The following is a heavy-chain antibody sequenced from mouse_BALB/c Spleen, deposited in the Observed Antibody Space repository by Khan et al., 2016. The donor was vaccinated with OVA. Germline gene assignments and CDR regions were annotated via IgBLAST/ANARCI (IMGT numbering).Heavy chain of an antibody. CDR1: GYSFTLYY. J-gene: IGHJ3*01. CDR2: VNPNNGDT. V-gene: IGHV1-26*01. D-gene: IGHD2-12*01. Sequence: VQLKESGPDLVKPGASVKISCKASGYSFTLYYMTWVRQNHGKSPEWIGRVNPNNGDTNYNQNFKGKAILTVDKSSNTAYMELRSLTSEDSAVFYCARGYEFFPYWGQGTLVTVSA. CDR3: ARGYEFFPY.